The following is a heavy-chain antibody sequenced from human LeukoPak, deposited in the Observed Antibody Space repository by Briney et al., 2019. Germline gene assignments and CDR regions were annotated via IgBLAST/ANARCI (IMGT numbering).Heavy chain of an antibody. V-gene: IGHV1-2*06. CDR2: INPNSGGT. D-gene: IGHD2-2*01. J-gene: IGHJ4*02. CDR3: ARNSGGIVVVPTAAPDY. Sequence: ASVKVSCNASGDTFTGYYVHWVRQPPGLGLEWMGRINPNSGGTNYAQKFQGRVTMTRDTSISTAYMELSRLRSDDTAVYYCARNSGGIVVVPTAAPDYWGQGTLVTVSS. CDR1: GDTFTGYY.